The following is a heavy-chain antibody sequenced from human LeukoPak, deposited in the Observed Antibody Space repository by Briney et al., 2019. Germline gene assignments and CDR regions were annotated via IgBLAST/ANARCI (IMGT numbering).Heavy chain of an antibody. Sequence: SETLSLTCTVSGVSIITTSYDWGWIRQPPGKGLEWIGSISYGGSTDYSPSLKSRVTLSLAASKNQFSLRVSSVTAADTAVYYCARHFDNWGQGTLVTVSS. V-gene: IGHV4-39*01. CDR2: ISYGGST. CDR1: GVSIITTSYD. J-gene: IGHJ4*02. CDR3: ARHFDN.